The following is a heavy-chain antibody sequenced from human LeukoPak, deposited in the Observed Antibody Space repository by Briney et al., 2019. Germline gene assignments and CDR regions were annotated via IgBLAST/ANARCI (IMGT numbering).Heavy chain of an antibody. CDR3: ARGRNWFDP. V-gene: IGHV4-39*07. CDR1: GGSISSSSYY. CDR2: INHSGST. Sequence: SETLSLTCTVSGGSISSSSYYWGWIRQPPGKGLEWIGEINHSGSTNYNPSLKSRVTISVDTSKNQFSLKLSSVTAADTAVYYCARGRNWFDPRGQGTLVTVSS. J-gene: IGHJ5*02.